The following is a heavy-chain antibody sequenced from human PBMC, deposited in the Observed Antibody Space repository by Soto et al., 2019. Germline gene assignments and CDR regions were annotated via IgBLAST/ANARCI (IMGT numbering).Heavy chain of an antibody. J-gene: IGHJ4*02. D-gene: IGHD1-1*01. V-gene: IGHV3-21*01. CDR2: ISSSSSCK. CDR3: ARDHNWLVRYFDY. CDR1: GFTFSSYG. Sequence: VGSLRLSCAASGFTFSSYGMNWVRQAPGKGLEWVSSISSSSSCKYYADSVKGRFTISRDNAKNSLYLQMNSLRAEDTAVYYCARDHNWLVRYFDYWGQGTLVTVSS.